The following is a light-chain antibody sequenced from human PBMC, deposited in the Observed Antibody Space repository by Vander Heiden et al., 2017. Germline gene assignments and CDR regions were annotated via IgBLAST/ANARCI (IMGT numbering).Light chain of an antibody. CDR3: CAYAGSYV. CDR2: DVS. Sequence: QSALTQPRSVSGSPGQAVTISCTGTSSDVGGYNYVSWYQQHPGKAPKLMIYDVSTRPSGVPDRFSGSKSGTTASLTISGLQAEDEADYYCCAYAGSYVFGGGTKLTVL. J-gene: IGLJ2*01. V-gene: IGLV2-11*01. CDR1: SSDVGGYNY.